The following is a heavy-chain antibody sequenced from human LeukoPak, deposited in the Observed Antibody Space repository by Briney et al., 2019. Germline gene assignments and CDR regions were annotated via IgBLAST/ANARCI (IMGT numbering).Heavy chain of an antibody. CDR1: GGSISSHY. Sequence: SETLSLTCTVSGGSISSHYWSWIRQHPGKGLEWIGYIYYSGSTYYNPSLKSRVTISVDTSKNQFSLKLSSVTAADTAVYYCARGGGITIFGVVSYFDYWGQGTLVTVSS. J-gene: IGHJ4*02. CDR2: IYYSGST. D-gene: IGHD3-3*01. CDR3: ARGGGITIFGVVSYFDY. V-gene: IGHV4-59*06.